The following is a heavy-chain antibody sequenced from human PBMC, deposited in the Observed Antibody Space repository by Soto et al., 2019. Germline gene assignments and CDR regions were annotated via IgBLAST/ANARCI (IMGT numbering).Heavy chain of an antibody. Sequence: QVTLKESGPVLVKPTETLTLTCTVSGFSLSNARMGVSWIRQPPGKALQWLAHIFSNDEKSYSTSLKSRLTISKDTCKTQVVLTMPNMDPVDTSTYYCARHGRGVGARPLDYWGQGTLVTVSS. J-gene: IGHJ4*02. CDR1: GFSLSNARMG. CDR3: ARHGRGVGARPLDY. CDR2: IFSNDEK. D-gene: IGHD1-26*01. V-gene: IGHV2-26*01.